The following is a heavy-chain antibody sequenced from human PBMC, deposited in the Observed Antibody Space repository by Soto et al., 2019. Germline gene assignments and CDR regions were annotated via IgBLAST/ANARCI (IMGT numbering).Heavy chain of an antibody. CDR3: AKRGYDILTGYYSDYNWFDP. J-gene: IGHJ5*02. D-gene: IGHD3-9*01. CDR2: ISGSGGST. Sequence: GGSLRLSCAASGFTFSSYAMSWVRQAPGKGLEWVSAISGSGGSTYYADSVKGRFTISRDNSKNTLYLQMNSLRAEDTAVYYCAKRGYDILTGYYSDYNWFDPWGQGTLVTVSS. CDR1: GFTFSSYA. V-gene: IGHV3-23*01.